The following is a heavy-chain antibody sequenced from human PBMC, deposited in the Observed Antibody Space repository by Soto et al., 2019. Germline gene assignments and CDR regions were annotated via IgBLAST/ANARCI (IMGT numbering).Heavy chain of an antibody. J-gene: IGHJ4*02. CDR3: ARLRGIAVAGTGVPPSDY. CDR2: IIPIFGTA. D-gene: IGHD6-19*01. CDR1: GGTFSSYA. Sequence: QVQLVQSGAEVKKPGSSVKVSCKASGGTFSSYAISWVRQAPGQGLEWMGGIIPIFGTANYAQKFQGRVTITADESTSQAYMELSSLRSEDTAVYYCARLRGIAVAGTGVPPSDYWGQGTLVTVSS. V-gene: IGHV1-69*12.